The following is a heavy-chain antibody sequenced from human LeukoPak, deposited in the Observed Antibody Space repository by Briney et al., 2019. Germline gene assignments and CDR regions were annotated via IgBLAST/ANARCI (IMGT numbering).Heavy chain of an antibody. J-gene: IGHJ4*02. D-gene: IGHD6-13*01. Sequence: PGGSLRLSCAASGFTFSSYSMNWVRQAPGKGLEWVAVIWYDGSNKYYADSVKGRFTISRDNSKNTLYLQMNSLRAEDTAVYYCARDLGSSWNIFDYWGQGTLVTVSS. CDR1: GFTFSSYS. CDR3: ARDLGSSWNIFDY. V-gene: IGHV3-33*08. CDR2: IWYDGSNK.